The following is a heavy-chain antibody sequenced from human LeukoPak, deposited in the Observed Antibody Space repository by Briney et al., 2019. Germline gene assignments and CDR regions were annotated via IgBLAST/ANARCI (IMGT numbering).Heavy chain of an antibody. CDR2: IYHTGTT. J-gene: IGHJ4*02. CDR1: GGSISNGNW. D-gene: IGHD5-12*01. CDR3: ATRSPLVDAIL. V-gene: IGHV4/OR15-8*02. Sequence: SETLSPTCFVSGGSISNGNWCTWVRQPPGKGLEWIGEIYHTGTTNYNASLESRVTISIDESTNRFSLNLRSVTAADTAVYYCATRSPLVDAILWGQGTLVTDSS.